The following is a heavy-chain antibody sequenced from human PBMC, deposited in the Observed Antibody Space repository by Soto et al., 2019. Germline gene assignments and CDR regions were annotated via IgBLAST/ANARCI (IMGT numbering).Heavy chain of an antibody. V-gene: IGHV3-23*01. CDR2: ISGSGDKT. CDR3: ARGPRVSSYAFDI. D-gene: IGHD2-15*01. Sequence: EVQLLESGGGLVQPGGSLRLSCAASGFTFSSYAMNWVRQAPGKGLEWVSSISGSGDKTYDADSVKGRFTISRDNSKNTLYLQMNSLRAEDTAVYYCARGPRVSSYAFDIWGQGTMVTVSS. J-gene: IGHJ3*02. CDR1: GFTFSSYA.